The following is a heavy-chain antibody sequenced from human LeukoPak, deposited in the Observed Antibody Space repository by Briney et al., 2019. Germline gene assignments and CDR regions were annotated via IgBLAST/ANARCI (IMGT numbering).Heavy chain of an antibody. CDR3: ARVNTNYYVPVNYGMDV. D-gene: IGHD3-16*01. CDR1: GFTFTSYG. V-gene: IGHV3-33*01. CDR2: IWYDGGNK. J-gene: IGHJ6*02. Sequence: GRSLRVSCAASGFTFTSYGMHWVRQARGKGLEWVALIWYDGGNKYYADSVKGRFTISRDNSQNTLYLQMNSLRAEDTAVYYCARVNTNYYVPVNYGMDVWGQGTTVTVSS.